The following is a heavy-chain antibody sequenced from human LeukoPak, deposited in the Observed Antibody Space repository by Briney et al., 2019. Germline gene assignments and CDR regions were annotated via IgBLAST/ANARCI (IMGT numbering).Heavy chain of an antibody. J-gene: IGHJ4*02. Sequence: GSVKVSFKGSGFTLTSYGIGWVRQGPGQGLEWMGWISAYNGNTNYAQKLQGRVTMTTDTSTSTAYMELRSLRSDDTAVYYCARDPTTFDYWGQGTLVTVSS. CDR3: ARDPTTFDY. CDR2: ISAYNGNT. V-gene: IGHV1-18*01. D-gene: IGHD4-11*01. CDR1: GFTLTSYG.